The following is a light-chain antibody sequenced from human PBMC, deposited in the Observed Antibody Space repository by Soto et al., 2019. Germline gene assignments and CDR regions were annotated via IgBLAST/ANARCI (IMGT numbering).Light chain of an antibody. V-gene: IGKV1-6*01. CDR2: TTS. J-gene: IGKJ1*01. CDR1: QPISDY. Sequence: IQMTQSPSSLSASVGDRVTITCRTSQPISDYLNWYQQKPGKAPTLLIYTTSNLQSGVPSRFSGSGSGTDFTLAISSLQPEDSATYYCLQDINYPWTFGQGTKVDI. CDR3: LQDINYPWT.